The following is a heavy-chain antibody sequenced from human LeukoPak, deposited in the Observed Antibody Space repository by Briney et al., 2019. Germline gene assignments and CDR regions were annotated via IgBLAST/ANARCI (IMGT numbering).Heavy chain of an antibody. Sequence: AGGSLRLSCAASGFTFDDYAMHWVRQAPGKGLEWVSGISWNSGSIGYADSVKGRFTISRDNAKNSLYLQMNSVRAEDTAVYYCARDGSSGDFWSGYYTGPLFDYWGQGTLVTVSS. CDR1: GFTFDDYA. D-gene: IGHD3-3*01. CDR2: ISWNSGSI. J-gene: IGHJ4*02. V-gene: IGHV3-9*01. CDR3: ARDGSSGDFWSGYYTGPLFDY.